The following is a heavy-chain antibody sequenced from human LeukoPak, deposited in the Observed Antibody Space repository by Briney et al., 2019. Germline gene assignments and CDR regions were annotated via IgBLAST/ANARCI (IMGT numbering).Heavy chain of an antibody. Sequence: SETLSLTCAVSGVSISSSSHYWAWIRQPPGMGLEWVGTVSHIGSTYYNPSLKSRVTIFDDTSKSQISLNLNSVTAADTAIYYCVRHATGTTLNNWGQGTQVTVSS. CDR2: VSHIGST. J-gene: IGHJ4*02. D-gene: IGHD1-1*01. CDR1: GVSISSSSHY. V-gene: IGHV4-39*01. CDR3: VRHATGTTLNN.